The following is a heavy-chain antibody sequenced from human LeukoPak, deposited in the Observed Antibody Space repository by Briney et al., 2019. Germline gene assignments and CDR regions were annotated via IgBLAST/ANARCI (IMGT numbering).Heavy chain of an antibody. V-gene: IGHV3-30*02. CDR1: GFTFSSYG. CDR3: AKDRGSGYYYYFDY. CDR2: IRYDGSNK. J-gene: IGHJ4*02. Sequence: GGSLGLSCAASGFTFSSYGMHWVRQGPGKGLEWVAFIRYDGSNKYYADSVKGRFTISRDNSKNTLYLQMNSLRAEDTAVYYCAKDRGSGYYYYFDYWGQGTLVTVSS. D-gene: IGHD3-22*01.